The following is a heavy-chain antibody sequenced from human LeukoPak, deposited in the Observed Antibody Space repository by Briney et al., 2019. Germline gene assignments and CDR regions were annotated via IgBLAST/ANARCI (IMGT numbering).Heavy chain of an antibody. Sequence: SQTLSLTCAVSGGSISSGGYSWSWIRQPPGKGLEWIGYIYHSGSTYYNPSLKSRVTISVDRSKNQFSLKLSSVTAADTAVYYCARGRNVYSSSWYNWFDPWGQGTLVTVSS. CDR1: GGSISSGGYS. CDR2: IYHSGST. V-gene: IGHV4-30-2*01. J-gene: IGHJ5*02. CDR3: ARGRNVYSSSWYNWFDP. D-gene: IGHD6-13*01.